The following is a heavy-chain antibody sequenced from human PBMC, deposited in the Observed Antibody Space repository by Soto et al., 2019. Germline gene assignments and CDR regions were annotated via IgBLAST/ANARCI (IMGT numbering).Heavy chain of an antibody. CDR3: AGDSTAYYYDSSGYLPDDY. J-gene: IGHJ4*02. Sequence: GASVKVSCKASGYTFTSYYMHWVRQAPGQGLEWMGIINPSGGSTSYAQKFQGRVTMTRDTSTSTVYMELSSLRSEDTAVYYCAGDSTAYYYDSSGYLPDDYWGQGTLVTVSS. D-gene: IGHD3-22*01. V-gene: IGHV1-46*01. CDR2: INPSGGST. CDR1: GYTFTSYY.